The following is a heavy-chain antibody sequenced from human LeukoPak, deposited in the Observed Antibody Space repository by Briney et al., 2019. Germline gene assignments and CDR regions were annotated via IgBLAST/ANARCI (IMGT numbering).Heavy chain of an antibody. V-gene: IGHV3-30*04. CDR3: ARALLWFGELLGTDY. J-gene: IGHJ4*02. Sequence: GRSLRLSCAASEFTFSSYAMHWVRQAPGKGLEWVAVISYDGSNKYYADSVKGRFTISRDNSKNTLYLQMNSLRAEDTAVYYCARALLWFGELLGTDYWGQGTLVTVSS. CDR1: EFTFSSYA. D-gene: IGHD3-10*01. CDR2: ISYDGSNK.